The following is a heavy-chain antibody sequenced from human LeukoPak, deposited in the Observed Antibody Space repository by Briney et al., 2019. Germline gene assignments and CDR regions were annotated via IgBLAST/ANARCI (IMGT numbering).Heavy chain of an antibody. J-gene: IGHJ3*02. CDR1: GFTFSSYW. V-gene: IGHV3-7*01. CDR2: IKQDGSEK. D-gene: IGHD5-18*01. Sequence: PGGSLRLSCAASGFTFSSYWMSWVRQAPGKGLEWVANIKQDGSEKYYVDSVKGRFTISRDNAKNSLYLQMNSLRAEDTAVYYCARDSNGYSYGYLNDAFDIWGQGTMVTVPS. CDR3: ARDSNGYSYGYLNDAFDI.